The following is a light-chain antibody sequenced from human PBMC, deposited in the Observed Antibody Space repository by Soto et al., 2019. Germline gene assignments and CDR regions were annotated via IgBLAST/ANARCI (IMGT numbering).Light chain of an antibody. J-gene: IGLJ1*01. V-gene: IGLV2-14*03. CDR1: SSDVGGYNY. CDR3: NSYRRGGTYV. Sequence: SALTQAASVSGSPGQSITISCTGTSSDVGGYNYVSWYQQYPGKAPKLMIYDVSSRPSGVSNRFSGSKSDNTASLTISGLQAEDEADYYCNSYRRGGTYVFGTGTKVTV. CDR2: DVS.